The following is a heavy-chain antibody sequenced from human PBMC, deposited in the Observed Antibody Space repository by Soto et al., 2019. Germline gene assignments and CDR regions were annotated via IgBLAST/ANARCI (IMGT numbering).Heavy chain of an antibody. CDR3: TVAPPHVVGDFDAFVI. J-gene: IGHJ3*02. Sequence: QVQLVQSGTEVKKPGSSVKVSCKASGGTFSRHAVNWVRQAPGQGLEWMGAILPIVDATNDAQKFQDRVTITADESTGTVYMELRGLSSEDSAVSFCTVAPPHVVGDFDAFVIWGQVTLVIVFS. V-gene: IGHV1-69*12. CDR2: ILPIVDAT. D-gene: IGHD4-17*01. CDR1: GGTFSRHA.